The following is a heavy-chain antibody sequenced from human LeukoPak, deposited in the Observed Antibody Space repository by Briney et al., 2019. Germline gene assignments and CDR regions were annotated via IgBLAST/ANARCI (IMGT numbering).Heavy chain of an antibody. CDR2: INPSGGST. CDR1: GFXFTSYY. J-gene: IGHJ3*02. D-gene: IGHD2-21*01. V-gene: IGHV1-46*03. CDR3: ACVVRGAFDI. Sequence: ASVKVSCKASGFXFTSYYIHWVRQAPGQGHEWMGIINPSGGSTSHPQKFQGRVTMTRDTSTSTVYMELSSLRSEDTAVYYCACVVRGAFDIWGQGTLVTVSS.